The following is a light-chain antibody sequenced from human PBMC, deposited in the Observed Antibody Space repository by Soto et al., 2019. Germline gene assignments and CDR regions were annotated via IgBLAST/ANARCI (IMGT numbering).Light chain of an antibody. V-gene: IGLV2-14*01. Sequence: QSVLTQPASVSGSPGQSITISCTGTSSDVGGYNYVSWYQQHPGRAPKLMIYDVSNRRTGVSNRFSGSKSGNTASLTISGVQAEDVADYYCSSYTSSSTVVFGGGTKLTV. CDR3: SSYTSSSTVV. CDR1: SSDVGGYNY. CDR2: DVS. J-gene: IGLJ2*01.